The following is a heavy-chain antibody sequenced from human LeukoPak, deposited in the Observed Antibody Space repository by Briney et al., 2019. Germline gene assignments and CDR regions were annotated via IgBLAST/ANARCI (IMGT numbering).Heavy chain of an antibody. D-gene: IGHD2-2*01. CDR2: INSDGSST. Sequence: PGGPLRLSCAASGFTFSSYWMHWVRQAPGKGLVWVSRINSDGSSTSYANSVKGRFTISRDNAKNTLYLQMNSLRAEDTAVYYCAREVRCSSTSCYRGYYYYYGMDVWGQGTTVTVSS. J-gene: IGHJ6*02. CDR3: AREVRCSSTSCYRGYYYYYGMDV. V-gene: IGHV3-74*01. CDR1: GFTFSSYW.